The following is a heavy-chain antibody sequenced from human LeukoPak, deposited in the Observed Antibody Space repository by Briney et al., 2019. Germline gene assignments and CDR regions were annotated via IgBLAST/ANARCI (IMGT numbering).Heavy chain of an antibody. D-gene: IGHD3-22*01. J-gene: IGHJ5*02. CDR3: ARGPPYYYDSSGYSVGGWFDP. CDR1: GGSISSYY. V-gene: IGHV4-4*07. CDR2: IYTSGST. Sequence: SETLPLTCTVSGGSISSYYWSWIRQPAGKGLEWIGRIYTSGSTNYNPSLKSRVTMSVDTSKNQFSLKLSSVTAADTAVYYCARGPPYYYDSSGYSVGGWFDPWGQGTLVTVSS.